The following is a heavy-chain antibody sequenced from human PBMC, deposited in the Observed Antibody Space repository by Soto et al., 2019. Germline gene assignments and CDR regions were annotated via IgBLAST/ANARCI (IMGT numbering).Heavy chain of an antibody. V-gene: IGHV3-21*01. J-gene: IGHJ4*02. CDR1: GFTFSSYS. Sequence: GGSLRLSCAASGFTFSSYSMNWVRQAPGKGLEWVSSISSSSSYIYYADSVKGRFTISRDNAKNSLYLQMNSLRAEDTAVYYCARACGGDCYSDYWGQGTLVTVSS. D-gene: IGHD2-21*02. CDR2: ISSSSSYI. CDR3: ARACGGDCYSDY.